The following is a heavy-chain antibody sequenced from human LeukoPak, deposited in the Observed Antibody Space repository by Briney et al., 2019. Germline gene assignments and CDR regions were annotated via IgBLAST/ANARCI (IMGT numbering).Heavy chain of an antibody. CDR2: IKDDGSAQ. CDR1: GFTFGAYW. Sequence: GESLRLPCAASGFTFGAYWMSWFRQAPGKGPEWVASIKDDGSAQFYVDSLEGRFTISRDNAKNTLYLQMDTMRVEDTAVYYCARHIVGEQNFDYWSQGTLVTVSS. V-gene: IGHV3-7*01. J-gene: IGHJ4*02. D-gene: IGHD3-16*02. CDR3: ARHIVGEQNFDY.